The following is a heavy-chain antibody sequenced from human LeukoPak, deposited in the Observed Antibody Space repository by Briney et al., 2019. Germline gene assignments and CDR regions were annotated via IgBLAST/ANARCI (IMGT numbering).Heavy chain of an antibody. J-gene: IGHJ4*02. CDR2: ISWSGDRM. Sequence: GGSLRLSCAASGFTFEDHVMHWVRQAPGKGLEWVSSISWSGDRMGYADAVKGRFTISRDNAKDSLFLQMNSLRVEDTALYYCAKDLGGSATTVWGQGTLVTVSS. CDR3: AKDLGGSATTV. D-gene: IGHD2-2*01. V-gene: IGHV3-9*01. CDR1: GFTFEDHV.